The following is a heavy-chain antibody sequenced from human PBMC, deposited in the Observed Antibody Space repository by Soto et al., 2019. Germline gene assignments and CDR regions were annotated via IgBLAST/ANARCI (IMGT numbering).Heavy chain of an antibody. D-gene: IGHD6-19*01. CDR3: ARGWGGSGWPDAFDI. CDR1: GGAFSSYA. J-gene: IGHJ3*02. Sequence: GASVKVSCKASGGAFSSYAISWVRQAPGQGLEWMGGIIPIFGTANYAQKFQGRVTITADESTSTAYMELSSLRSEDAAVYYCARGWGGSGWPDAFDIWGQGTMVTVSS. CDR2: IIPIFGTA. V-gene: IGHV1-69*13.